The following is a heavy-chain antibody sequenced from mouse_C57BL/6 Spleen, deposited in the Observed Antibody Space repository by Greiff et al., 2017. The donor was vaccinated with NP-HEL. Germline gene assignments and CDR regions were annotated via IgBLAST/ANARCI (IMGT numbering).Heavy chain of an antibody. Sequence: EVKVVESGEGLVKPGGSLKLSCAASGFTFSSYAMSWVRQTPEKRLEWVAYISSGGDYIYYADTVKGRFTISRDNARNTLYLQMSSLKSEDTAMYYCTRDHGYYGSRGTFAYWGQGTLVTVSA. J-gene: IGHJ3*01. CDR2: ISSGGDYI. D-gene: IGHD1-1*01. V-gene: IGHV5-9-1*02. CDR3: TRDHGYYGSRGTFAY. CDR1: GFTFSSYA.